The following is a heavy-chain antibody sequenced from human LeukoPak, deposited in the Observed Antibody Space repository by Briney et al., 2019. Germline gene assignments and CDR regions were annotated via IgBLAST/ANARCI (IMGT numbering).Heavy chain of an antibody. CDR2: IYYSGST. D-gene: IGHD3-22*01. CDR3: ARETGGYYYDSSGYYLFDY. Sequence: SETLSLTCTVSGGSISSSSYYWGWIRQPPGKGLEWIGSIYYSGSTYYNPSLKSRVTISVDTSKNQFSLKLSSLTAADTAVYYCARETGGYYYDSSGYYLFDYWGQGTLVTVSS. V-gene: IGHV4-39*07. J-gene: IGHJ4*02. CDR1: GGSISSSSYY.